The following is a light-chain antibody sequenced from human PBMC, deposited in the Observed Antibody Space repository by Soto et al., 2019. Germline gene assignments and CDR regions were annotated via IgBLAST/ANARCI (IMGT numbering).Light chain of an antibody. Sequence: DIQMPQSPYSVSASVGDRVTITCRASQGISSWLAWYQQTPGKAPKLLIYAASSLQSGVPSRFSGSGSGTELTITVSSLQPEDFATYYCQQANSVPLTFGGGTKVEIK. J-gene: IGKJ4*01. CDR2: AAS. CDR3: QQANSVPLT. V-gene: IGKV1-12*01. CDR1: QGISSW.